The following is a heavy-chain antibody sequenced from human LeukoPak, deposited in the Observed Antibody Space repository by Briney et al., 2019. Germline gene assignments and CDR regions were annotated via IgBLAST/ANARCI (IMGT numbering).Heavy chain of an antibody. CDR3: ARDPSTLTRRDDY. CDR2: ISGSGTNT. Sequence: GGSLRLSCAASILSFNLYGISWVRQAPGKGLEWIAPISGSGTNTHYADSVKGRLTISRDNSKNTVYVQMNSLRAEDTAVYYCARDPSTLTRRDDYWGQGTLVTVSS. J-gene: IGHJ4*02. V-gene: IGHV3-23*01. CDR1: ILSFNLYG. D-gene: IGHD1-1*01.